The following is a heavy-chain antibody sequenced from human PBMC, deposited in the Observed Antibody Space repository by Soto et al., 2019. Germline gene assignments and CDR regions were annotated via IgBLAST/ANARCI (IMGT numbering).Heavy chain of an antibody. CDR1: GGSISSYY. Sequence: SETLSLTCTVSGGSISSYYWSWIRQPPGKGLEWIGYMYYSGSTNYNPSLKSRVTISVDTSKNQFSLRLSSVTAADTAVYYCASDVYDSSGYYPLYYYYYGMDVWGQGTTVTVSS. CDR2: MYYSGST. J-gene: IGHJ6*02. V-gene: IGHV4-59*01. D-gene: IGHD3-22*01. CDR3: ASDVYDSSGYYPLYYYYYGMDV.